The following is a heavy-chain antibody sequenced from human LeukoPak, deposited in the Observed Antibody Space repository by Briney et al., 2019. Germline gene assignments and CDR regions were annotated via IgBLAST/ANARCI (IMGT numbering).Heavy chain of an antibody. J-gene: IGHJ6*02. V-gene: IGHV1-2*02. D-gene: IGHD3-22*01. Sequence: ASVKVSCKASGYTFTGYYMHWVRQAPGQGLEWMGWINPNSGGTNYAQKFQGRVTMTRDTSISTAYMELSRLRSDDTAVYYCARDRYYDSSGYSNYYYYGIDVWGQGTTVTVSS. CDR3: ARDRYYDSSGYSNYYYYGIDV. CDR2: INPNSGGT. CDR1: GYTFTGYY.